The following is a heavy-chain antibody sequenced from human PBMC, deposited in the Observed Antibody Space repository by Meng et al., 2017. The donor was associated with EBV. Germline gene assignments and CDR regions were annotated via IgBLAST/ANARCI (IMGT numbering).Heavy chain of an antibody. D-gene: IGHD4-17*01. J-gene: IGHJ4*02. CDR3: ASAEHYGDYVFEY. CDR1: GGILRSFV. Sequence: LVRPGAEVMQPGCSVTVSCTTSGGILRSFVISSVRQHPGQGLEWMGGIIPLFHTTNYAQKFQGRLHIIADESSATTYMELSSLRSEDTAIYYCASAEHYGDYVFEYWGQGTLVTVSS. CDR2: IIPLFHTT. V-gene: IGHV1-69*01.